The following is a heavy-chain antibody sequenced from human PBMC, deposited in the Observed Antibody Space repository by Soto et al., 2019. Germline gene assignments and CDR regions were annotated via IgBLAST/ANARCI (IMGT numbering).Heavy chain of an antibody. Sequence: GGSRRLSCAASGFTFSNAWMSWVRQAPGKGLEWVGRIKSKTDGGTTDYAAPVKGRFTISRDDSKNTLYLQMNSLKTEDTAVYYCTSAPDYGDYVDYMDVWGKGTTVTVSS. V-gene: IGHV3-15*01. CDR3: TSAPDYGDYVDYMDV. J-gene: IGHJ6*03. D-gene: IGHD4-17*01. CDR1: GFTFSNAW. CDR2: IKSKTDGGTT.